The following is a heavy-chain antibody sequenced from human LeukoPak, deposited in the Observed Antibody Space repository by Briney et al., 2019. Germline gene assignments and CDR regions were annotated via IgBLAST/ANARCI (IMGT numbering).Heavy chain of an antibody. D-gene: IGHD3-10*01. CDR1: GFTFSSCA. J-gene: IGHJ4*02. CDR2: ISDSGGNT. Sequence: GGSLRLSCAASGFTFSSCAMSWVRQAPGKGLEWVSAISDSGGNTYYADSVKGRFTLSRDNSRNTLYLQMNSLRAEDTAVYYCAKSYYYGSGSYYNFFDYCGQGTLVTVSS. CDR3: AKSYYYGSGSYYNFFDY. V-gene: IGHV3-23*01.